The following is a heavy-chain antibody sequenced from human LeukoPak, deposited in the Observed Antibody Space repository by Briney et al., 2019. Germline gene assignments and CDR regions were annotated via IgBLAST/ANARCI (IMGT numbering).Heavy chain of an antibody. CDR1: GFTFSSYG. J-gene: IGHJ4*02. V-gene: IGHV4-39*07. CDR2: IYYSGST. D-gene: IGHD5-24*01. Sequence: PGGSLRLSCAASGFTFSSYGMSWVRQAPGKGLEWIGSIYYSGSTYYNPSLKSRVTISVDTSKNQFSLKLSSVTAADTAFYYCARVPRGRDGPALWGQGTLVTVSS. CDR3: ARVPRGRDGPAL.